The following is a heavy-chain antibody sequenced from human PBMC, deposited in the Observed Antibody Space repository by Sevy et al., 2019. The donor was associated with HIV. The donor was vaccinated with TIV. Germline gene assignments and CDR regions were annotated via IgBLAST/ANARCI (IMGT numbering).Heavy chain of an antibody. CDR1: GFTFSSYA. Sequence: GGSLRLSCAASGFTFSSYAMSWVRQAPGKGLEWVSAISGSGGSTYYADSVKGRFTISRDNSKNTLYLQMNSLRAEDTAVYYCAIDHCRGGSCHEWFDPWGQGTLVTVSS. J-gene: IGHJ5*02. V-gene: IGHV3-23*01. D-gene: IGHD2-15*01. CDR3: AIDHCRGGSCHEWFDP. CDR2: ISGSGGST.